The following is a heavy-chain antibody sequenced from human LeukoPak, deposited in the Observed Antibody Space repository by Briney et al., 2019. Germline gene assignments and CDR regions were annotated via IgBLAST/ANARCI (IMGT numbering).Heavy chain of an antibody. Sequence: SVKVSCKSSGDSFITYAFNWVRQAPGQGLEWIGGIIPVFGSPDYAQKFQGRVTITADESMSTVYMEVSSLTSEDTAVYYCARVGDSNSRYYYYHMDVWGKGTTVTVSS. CDR2: IIPVFGSP. D-gene: IGHD2-2*01. J-gene: IGHJ6*03. CDR1: GDSFITYA. V-gene: IGHV1-69*01. CDR3: ARVGDSNSRYYYYHMDV.